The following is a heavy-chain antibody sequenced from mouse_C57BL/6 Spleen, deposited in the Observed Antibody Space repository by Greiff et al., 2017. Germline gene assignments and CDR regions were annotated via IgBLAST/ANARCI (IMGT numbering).Heavy chain of an antibody. D-gene: IGHD2-4*01. V-gene: IGHV5-6*01. CDR2: ISSGGSYT. CDR1: GFTFSSYG. CDR3: ARHGVYYDSDGIYAMDY. J-gene: IGHJ4*01. Sequence: EVQGVESGGDLVKPGGSLKLSCAASGFTFSSYGMSWVRQTPDKRLEWVATISSGGSYTYYPDSVKGRFTIYRDNAKNTLYLQMSSLKSEDTAMYYCARHGVYYDSDGIYAMDYWGQGTSVTVSS.